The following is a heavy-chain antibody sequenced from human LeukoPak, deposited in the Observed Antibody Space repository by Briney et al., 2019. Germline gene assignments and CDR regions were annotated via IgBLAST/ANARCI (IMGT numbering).Heavy chain of an antibody. Sequence: GGSLRLSCAASGFTFSSYAMHWVRQAPGKGLEWVAVISYDGSNKYYADSVKGRFTISRDNSKNTLYLQMNSLRAEDTAVYYCARDSSYDSSGYSHPDYWGQGTLVTVSS. CDR3: ARDSSYDSSGYSHPDY. CDR2: ISYDGSNK. D-gene: IGHD3-22*01. J-gene: IGHJ4*02. V-gene: IGHV3-30-3*01. CDR1: GFTFSSYA.